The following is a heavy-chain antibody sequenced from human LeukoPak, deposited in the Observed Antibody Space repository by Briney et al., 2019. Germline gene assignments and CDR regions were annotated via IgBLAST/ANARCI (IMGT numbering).Heavy chain of an antibody. Sequence: PSEPLSLTCAVYGRYFRGYYWSWIRQPPGKGLEWIGEINHSGSTNYNPSLTSRVTISVDSSKDQFSLMLSSVTAADTAVYYCARALKRPRPEYNWFDPWGQGTLVTVSS. V-gene: IGHV4-34*01. CDR1: GRYFRGYY. CDR3: ARALKRPRPEYNWFDP. J-gene: IGHJ5*02. CDR2: INHSGST.